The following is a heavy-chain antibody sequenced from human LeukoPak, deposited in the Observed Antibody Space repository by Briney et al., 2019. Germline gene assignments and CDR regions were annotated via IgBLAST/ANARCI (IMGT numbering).Heavy chain of an antibody. CDR1: GFIFSSYW. CDR3: ARFAAGGSYYYYMDV. V-gene: IGHV3-7*01. J-gene: IGHJ6*03. Sequence: GGSLRLSCAASGFIFSSYWMTWVRQAPGKGLEWVANIKQAGSENSYVDSVKGRFTVSRDNAKNSLYLQINSLRAEDMAVYYCARFAAGGSYYYYMDVWGKGTTVTVSS. D-gene: IGHD6-25*01. CDR2: IKQAGSEN.